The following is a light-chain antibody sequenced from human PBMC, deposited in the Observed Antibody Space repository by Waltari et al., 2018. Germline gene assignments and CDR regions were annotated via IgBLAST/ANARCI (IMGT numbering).Light chain of an antibody. Sequence: NQMTQSPSTLSASVGDRVTITCRASRSVGSWLAWYQQQPGNAPRLLSYKAPTLENGVPSRFSGSGSGTEFALTISSLHPDDFATYYCQQSNTYPLTFGGGTRVEIK. V-gene: IGKV1-5*03. CDR2: KAP. CDR3: QQSNTYPLT. CDR1: RSVGSW. J-gene: IGKJ4*01.